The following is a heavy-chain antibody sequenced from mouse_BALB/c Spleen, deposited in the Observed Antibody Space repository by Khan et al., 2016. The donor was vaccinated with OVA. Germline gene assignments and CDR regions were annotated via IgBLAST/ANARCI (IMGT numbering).Heavy chain of an antibody. J-gene: IGHJ2*01. CDR1: GYSIASDYA. V-gene: IGHV3-2*02. CDR3: ARVYSGDLDY. D-gene: IGHD2-13*01. Sequence: EVQLVESGPGLVKPSQSLSLTCTVTGYSIASDYAWNWIRHFPGNKLEWMGFISYSGNTNYNPSLKSRISISRDTSKNQFFLQLNSVTSEDTTTYYCARVYSGDLDYWGQGTTLTVSS. CDR2: ISYSGNT.